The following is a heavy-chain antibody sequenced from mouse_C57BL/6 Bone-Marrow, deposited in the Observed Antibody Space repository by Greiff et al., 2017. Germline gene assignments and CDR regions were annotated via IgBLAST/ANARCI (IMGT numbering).Heavy chain of an antibody. CDR1: GYTFTSYN. CDR3: ARGGDYDYDGRPWFAY. CDR2: IYPGNGDT. J-gene: IGHJ3*01. V-gene: IGHV1-12*01. Sequence: SGAELVRPGASVKMSCKASGYTFTSYNMHWVKQTPRQGLEWIGAIYPGNGDTSYNQKFKGKATLTVDKSSSTAYMQLSSLTSEDSAVYFCARGGDYDYDGRPWFAYWGQGTLVTVSA. D-gene: IGHD2-4*01.